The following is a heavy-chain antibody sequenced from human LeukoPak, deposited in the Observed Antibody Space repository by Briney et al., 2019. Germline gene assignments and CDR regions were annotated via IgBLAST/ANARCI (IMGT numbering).Heavy chain of an antibody. V-gene: IGHV4-34*01. Sequence: SETLSLTCAVYGGSFSGYYWSWIRQPPGKGLEWIGEINHGGRTNYNPSLKSRVTISLDTSRNQLSLKLSSVTAADTAVYYCARGGGAYYMDVWGKGTTVTVSS. CDR2: INHGGRT. J-gene: IGHJ6*03. CDR1: GGSFSGYY. CDR3: ARGGGAYYMDV. D-gene: IGHD4-23*01.